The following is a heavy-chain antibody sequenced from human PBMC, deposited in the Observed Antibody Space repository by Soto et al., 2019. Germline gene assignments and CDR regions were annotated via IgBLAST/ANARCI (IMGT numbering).Heavy chain of an antibody. CDR1: GFSLSTSGVG. Sequence: QITLKESGPTLVKPTQTLTLTCTFSGFSLSTSGVGVGWIRQPPGKALEWLALIYWDDDKRYSPSLKSRLTIXKXXSKNQVVLTMTNMDPVDTATYYCAHRPVGVSWFDPWGQGTLVTVSS. J-gene: IGHJ5*02. D-gene: IGHD2-8*02. CDR3: AHRPVGVSWFDP. V-gene: IGHV2-5*02. CDR2: IYWDDDK.